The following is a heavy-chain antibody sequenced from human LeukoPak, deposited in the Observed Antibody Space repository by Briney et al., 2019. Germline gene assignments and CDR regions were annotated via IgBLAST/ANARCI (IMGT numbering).Heavy chain of an antibody. CDR1: GFTFSSYW. D-gene: IGHD1-26*01. CDR2: INSDGTST. CDR3: ARDLFSGSYYGS. Sequence: GGSLRLSCAASGFTFSSYWMHWVRQAPGKGLVWVSRINSDGTSTNYADSVKGRFTISRDNAKNTLYLQMNSLRAEDTAVYYCARDLFSGSYYGSWGQGTLVTVSS. V-gene: IGHV3-74*01. J-gene: IGHJ4*02.